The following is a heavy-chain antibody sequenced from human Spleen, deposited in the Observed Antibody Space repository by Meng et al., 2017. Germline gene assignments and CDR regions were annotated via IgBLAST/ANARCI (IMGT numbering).Heavy chain of an antibody. CDR2: IIPIFGTA. J-gene: IGHJ5*02. D-gene: IGHD4-17*01. Sequence: SVKVSCKASGGTFSSYATSWVRQAPGQGLEWMGGIIPIFGTANYTQKFQGRVTITADKSTSTAYMELSSLRSEDTAVYYCATNGGDMNWFDPWGQGTLVTVSS. CDR1: GGTFSSYA. CDR3: ATNGGDMNWFDP. V-gene: IGHV1-69*06.